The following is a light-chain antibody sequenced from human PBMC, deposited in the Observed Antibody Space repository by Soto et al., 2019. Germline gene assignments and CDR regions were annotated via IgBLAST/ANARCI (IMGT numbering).Light chain of an antibody. CDR3: QQYRTYWT. CDR2: KAS. J-gene: IGKJ1*01. Sequence: DIQMSQSPSTLSASVGDRVTITCRASQTINSWLAWYQQKPGKAPKLLIYKASSLESGVPSRFSGSGSGTEFTLTISSLQPDAFATYYCQQYRTYWTFGQGTKVEIK. CDR1: QTINSW. V-gene: IGKV1-5*03.